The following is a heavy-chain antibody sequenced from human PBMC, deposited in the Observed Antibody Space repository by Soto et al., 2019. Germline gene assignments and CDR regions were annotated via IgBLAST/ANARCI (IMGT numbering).Heavy chain of an antibody. CDR1: GFTFSNYA. D-gene: IGHD3-3*01. CDR3: AREGVPNYDYWSGDASDL. Sequence: EMQLVESGGALVKPGGSLRLSCAASGFTFSNYAMNWVRQAPGKGLEWVSSISSGSSFISYADSVKGRFTISRDNANNSLHLEMNSLRAEDTALYYCAREGVPNYDYWSGDASDLWGHGTMVTVSS. J-gene: IGHJ3*01. V-gene: IGHV3-21*01. CDR2: ISSGSSFI.